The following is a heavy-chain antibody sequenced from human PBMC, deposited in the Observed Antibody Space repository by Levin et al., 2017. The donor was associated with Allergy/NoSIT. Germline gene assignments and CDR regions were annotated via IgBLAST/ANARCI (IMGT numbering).Heavy chain of an antibody. CDR3: ARMPIRSSSGWGDAFDI. CDR2: LHSDGART. D-gene: IGHD6-19*01. Sequence: PGGSLRLSCAASGFTFSSYYMHWVRQVPGKGPMWISRLHSDGARTIYAESVKGRFIISRDSAKNMLYLEMNSLRVDDTAVYYCARMPIRSSSGWGDAFDIWGQGTVVTVSS. CDR1: GFTFSSYY. V-gene: IGHV3-74*01. J-gene: IGHJ3*02.